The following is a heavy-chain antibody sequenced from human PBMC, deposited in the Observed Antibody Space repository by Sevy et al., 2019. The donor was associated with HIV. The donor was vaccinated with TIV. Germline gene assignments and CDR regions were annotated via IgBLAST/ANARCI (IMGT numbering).Heavy chain of an antibody. CDR3: AREVGRGHDY. CDR1: GFSFRNYW. D-gene: IGHD1-26*01. Sequence: GGSLILSCAASGFSFRNYWMHWVRQAPGKGLVWVSRISFDGSTTTYADSVKGRFTISRDNAKNTLYLQMNSLRAEDTAVYYCAREVGRGHDYWGQGTLVTVSS. V-gene: IGHV3-74*01. CDR2: ISFDGSTT. J-gene: IGHJ4*02.